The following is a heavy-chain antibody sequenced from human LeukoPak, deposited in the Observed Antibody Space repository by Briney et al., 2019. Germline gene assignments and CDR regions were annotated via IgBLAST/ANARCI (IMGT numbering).Heavy chain of an antibody. CDR3: ASHYGSGSYYNVAGY. J-gene: IGHJ4*02. V-gene: IGHV4-61*02. CDR2: IYTSGST. Sequence: PSETLSLTCTVSGGSISSSSYYWSWIRQPAGKGLEWIGRIYTSGSTNYNPSLKSRVTISVDTSKNQFSLKLSSVTAADTAVYYCASHYGSGSYYNVAGYWGQGTLVTVSS. CDR1: GGSISSSSYY. D-gene: IGHD3-10*01.